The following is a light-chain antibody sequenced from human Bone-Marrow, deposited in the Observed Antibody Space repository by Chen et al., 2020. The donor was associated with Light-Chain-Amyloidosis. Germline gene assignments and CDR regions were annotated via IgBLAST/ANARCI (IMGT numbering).Light chain of an antibody. CDR2: GSS. CDR3: QQYGTSPLT. Sequence: EILLTQSPGPLSLSPGEGANLSCRASQTISSNYLTWYQQKFGQAPRLLIYGSSSRATGIPDRFTGSGSGTDFTLTINRLEPEDFAMYYCQQYGTSPLTFGGGTKVEIK. V-gene: IGKV3-20*01. CDR1: QTISSNY. J-gene: IGKJ4*01.